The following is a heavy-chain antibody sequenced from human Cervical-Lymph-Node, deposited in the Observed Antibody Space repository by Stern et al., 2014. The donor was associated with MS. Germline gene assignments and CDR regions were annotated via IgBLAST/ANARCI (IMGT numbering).Heavy chain of an antibody. D-gene: IGHD2-2*01. CDR2: LIPIFGTA. V-gene: IGHV1-69*01. Sequence: VQLVESGAEVKKPGSSVKVSCKASGGTFSSYAISWVRQAPGQGLEWMGGLIPIFGTAHYAQQFQGSVTITADESTSTVYLELRRLRFGDPAVYFCARDRNPLVVVPTASFDYWGQGTLVTVSS. CDR1: GGTFSSYA. J-gene: IGHJ4*02. CDR3: ARDRNPLVVVPTASFDY.